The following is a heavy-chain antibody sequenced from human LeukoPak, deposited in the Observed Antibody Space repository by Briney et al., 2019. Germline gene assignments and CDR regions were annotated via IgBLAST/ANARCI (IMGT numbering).Heavy chain of an antibody. V-gene: IGHV4-31*03. J-gene: IGHJ4*02. D-gene: IGHD5-24*01. CDR2: TYYSGST. CDR1: GGPIAIGGYY. CDR3: ARHRAMATVGDYFDS. Sequence: SETLSLTCTVSGGPIAIGGYYWRWIRQHPGKGLEWIGYTYYSGSTYYNPSLESRGIISVDTSKKQFSLRLTSVTAADTAVYYCARHRAMATVGDYFDSWGQGTLVTVSS.